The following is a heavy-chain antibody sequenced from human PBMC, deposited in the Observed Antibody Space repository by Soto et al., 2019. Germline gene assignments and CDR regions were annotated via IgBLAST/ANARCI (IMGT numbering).Heavy chain of an antibody. CDR3: ASDGRHYYDY. CDR1: GGSISSSY. CDR2: ISYGGST. V-gene: IGHV4-59*01. J-gene: IGHJ4*02. Sequence: PSETLSLTCSVSGGSISSSYWSWIRQPPGKGLEWIAYISYGGSTNYDPSLKSRVTISIDTSKNQFSLRLSSVTPADTAVYYGASDGRHYYDYWGQGSLVPVSS.